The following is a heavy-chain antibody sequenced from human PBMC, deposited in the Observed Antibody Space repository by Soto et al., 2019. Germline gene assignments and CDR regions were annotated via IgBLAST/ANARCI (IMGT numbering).Heavy chain of an antibody. J-gene: IGHJ6*02. CDR2: IIPIFGTA. V-gene: IGHV1-69*13. CDR3: ARDSKIQLWFQYYYYYGMDV. Sequence: SVKVSCKASGGTFSSYAISWVRQAPGQGLEWMGGIIPIFGTANYAQKFQGRVTITADESTSTAYMELSSLRSEDTAVYYCARDSKIQLWFQYYYYYGMDVWGQGTTVTVSS. CDR1: GGTFSSYA. D-gene: IGHD5-18*01.